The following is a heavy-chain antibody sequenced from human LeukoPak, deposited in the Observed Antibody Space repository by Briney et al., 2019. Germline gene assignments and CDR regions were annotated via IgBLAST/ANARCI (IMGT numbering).Heavy chain of an antibody. V-gene: IGHV3-11*05. CDR3: ARDRGPYCSSTSCYANYFDY. CDR1: GFTFSDYY. D-gene: IGHD2-2*01. Sequence: PGGSLRLSCAASGFTFSDYYMSWIRQAPGKGLEWVSSISGSSGFTNYADSVKGRFTISRGNAKNSLYLQMNSLRAEDTAVYYCARDRGPYCSSTSCYANYFDYWGQGTLVTVSS. J-gene: IGHJ4*02. CDR2: ISGSSGFT.